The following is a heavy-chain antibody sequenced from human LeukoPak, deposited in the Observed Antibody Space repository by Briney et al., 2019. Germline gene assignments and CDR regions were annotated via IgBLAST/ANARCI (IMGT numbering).Heavy chain of an antibody. CDR1: GFTVSSNY. CDR2: ISFDGTYK. V-gene: IGHV3-30-3*01. CDR3: AAEFCGGGRCYTGHSGHDY. D-gene: IGHD2-15*01. Sequence: TGGSLRLSCAASGFTVSSNYMSWVRQAPGKGLEWVAVISFDGTYKFYADSVKGRFTISRDSSRNTLYLQMNSLRAEDTAMYYCAAEFCGGGRCYTGHSGHDYWGQGTLVTVSS. J-gene: IGHJ4*02.